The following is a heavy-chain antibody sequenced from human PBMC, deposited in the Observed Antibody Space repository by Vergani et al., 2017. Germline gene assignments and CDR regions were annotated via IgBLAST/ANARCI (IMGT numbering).Heavy chain of an antibody. Sequence: QVQLQESGPGLVRPSQTLSLTCTVSGGSISSGRYYWSWFRQPAGKGLEWIGRFYTGGGTSYNPSLKSRVTISVDTSKNPFSLQLSSVTAADTAVYYCARDPLYSTTWPFLLLDMDVWGQGTTVTVSS. CDR3: ARDPLYSTTWPFLLLDMDV. CDR2: FYTGGGT. D-gene: IGHD6-13*01. J-gene: IGHJ6*02. V-gene: IGHV4-61*02. CDR1: GGSISSGRYY.